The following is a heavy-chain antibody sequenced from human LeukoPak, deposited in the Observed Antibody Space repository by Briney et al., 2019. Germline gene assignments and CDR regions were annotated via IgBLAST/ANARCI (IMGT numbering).Heavy chain of an antibody. CDR1: GFTFSSYD. CDR2: IGTSGDT. D-gene: IGHD4/OR15-4a*01. Sequence: QPGGSLRLSCAASGFTFSSYDMHWVRHATGKGLEWVSVIGTSGDTYYPGSVKGRFTISRENAKSSLYLQMNSLGVGDTAVYYCARGDYGNPPDFWGQGTLVTVSS. V-gene: IGHV3-13*04. J-gene: IGHJ4*02. CDR3: ARGDYGNPPDF.